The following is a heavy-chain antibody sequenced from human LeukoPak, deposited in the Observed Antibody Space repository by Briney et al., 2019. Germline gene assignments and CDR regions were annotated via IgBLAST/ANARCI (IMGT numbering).Heavy chain of an antibody. CDR1: GFTFSTYA. CDR2: ICGSGGCT. Sequence: PGGSQRLSCAASGFTFSTYAMSWVRQAPGRGLEWVSGICGSGGCTYYADSVKGRFTISRDNSKNTLYLQMNSLRAEDTAVYYCASTPFYDYVWGSYRYRGLFDNWGQGTPVSVSS. J-gene: IGHJ4*02. CDR3: ASTPFYDYVWGSYRYRGLFDN. V-gene: IGHV3-23*01. D-gene: IGHD3-16*02.